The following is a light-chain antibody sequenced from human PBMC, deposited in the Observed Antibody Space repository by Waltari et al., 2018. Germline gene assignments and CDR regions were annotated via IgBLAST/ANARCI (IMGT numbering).Light chain of an antibody. CDR3: MQALQTPLYT. V-gene: IGKV2-28*01. CDR1: QSLLHSNGYNY. J-gene: IGKJ3*01. CDR2: LGS. Sequence: DIVMTQSPLSLPVTPGEPASISCRSSQSLLHSNGYNYLDWYLQKPGQSPQLLIYLGSNRASGVPDRFSGSGSGTDFTLKIIRVEAEDVGVYYCMQALQTPLYTFGPGTKVDIK.